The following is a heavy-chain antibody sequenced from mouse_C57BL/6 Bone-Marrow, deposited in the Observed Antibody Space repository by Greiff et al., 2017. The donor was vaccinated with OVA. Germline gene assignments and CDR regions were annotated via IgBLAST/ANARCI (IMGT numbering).Heavy chain of an antibody. V-gene: IGHV14-4*01. CDR1: GFNIKDDY. Sequence: EVQLQQSGAELVRPGASVKLSCTASGFNIKDDYMHWVKQRPEQGLEWIGWIDPENGDTEYASKFQGKATITADTSSNTAYLQLSSLTSEDTAVYYCTTLPTKIYWGQGTLVTVSA. D-gene: IGHD2-10*01. J-gene: IGHJ3*01. CDR2: IDPENGDT. CDR3: TTLPTKIY.